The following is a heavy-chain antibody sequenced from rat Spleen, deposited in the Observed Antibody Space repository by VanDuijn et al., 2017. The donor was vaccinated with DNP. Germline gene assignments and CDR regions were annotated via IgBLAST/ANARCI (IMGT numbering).Heavy chain of an antibody. V-gene: IGHV5-7*01. CDR3: AKPASYGGYWFAY. CDR1: GFTFSDYN. D-gene: IGHD1-11*01. CDR2: IIFDGSPT. J-gene: IGHJ3*01. Sequence: EVQLVESGGGLVQPGRSLKLSCAASGFTFSDYNMAWVRQAPKKGLEWVTTIIFDGSPTYYRDSVKGRFTISRDNARSILYLQMDSLRSEDTATYYCAKPASYGGYWFAYWGQGTLVSVSS.